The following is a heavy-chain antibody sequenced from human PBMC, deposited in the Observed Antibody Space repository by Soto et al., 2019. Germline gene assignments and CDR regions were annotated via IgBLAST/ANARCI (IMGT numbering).Heavy chain of an antibody. Sequence: EVKLVESGGGLVQPGRSLRLSCTASGFRFDDYAMYWVRQPPGKGLEWVSGISWNSGNIAYADSVKGRFTVSRDNAKNSLYLQMNSLRPEDTALYYCATMDPAIVGVSVPGPLDYWGQGTLVTVSS. CDR1: GFRFDDYA. CDR3: ATMDPAIVGVSVPGPLDY. D-gene: IGHD1-26*01. J-gene: IGHJ4*02. CDR2: ISWNSGNI. V-gene: IGHV3-9*01.